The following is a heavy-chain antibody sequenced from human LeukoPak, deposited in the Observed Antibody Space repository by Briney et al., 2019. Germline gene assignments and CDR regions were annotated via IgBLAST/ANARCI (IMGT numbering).Heavy chain of an antibody. CDR2: IYYSGST. V-gene: IGHV4-59*08. Sequence: PSETPSLTCTVSGGSISSYYWSWIRQPPGKGLEWIGYIYYSGSTNYNPSLKSRVTISVDTSKNQFSLKLSSVTAADTALYYCARRFAYCSSTSCSRLQTYDAFDIWGQGTVVTVSS. J-gene: IGHJ3*02. CDR1: GGSISSYY. D-gene: IGHD2-2*01. CDR3: ARRFAYCSSTSCSRLQTYDAFDI.